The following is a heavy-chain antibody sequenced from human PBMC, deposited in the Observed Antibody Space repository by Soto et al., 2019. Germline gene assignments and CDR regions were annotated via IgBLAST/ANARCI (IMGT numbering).Heavy chain of an antibody. D-gene: IGHD5-18*01. Sequence: PGGSLRLSCTASGFTFARYRMHWVRQAPGKGLVWVSRINSDGSHITYAGSVKGRFTISRDNSNNTLYLQMDSLRAEDTAVYYFARFDIYGYGGYAFDIWGQGTMVTVSS. CDR2: INSDGSHI. CDR1: GFTFARYR. CDR3: ARFDIYGYGGYAFDI. J-gene: IGHJ3*02. V-gene: IGHV3-74*01.